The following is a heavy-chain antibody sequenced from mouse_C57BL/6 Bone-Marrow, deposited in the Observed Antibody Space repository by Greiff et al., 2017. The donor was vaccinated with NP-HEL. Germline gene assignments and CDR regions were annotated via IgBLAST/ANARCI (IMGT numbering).Heavy chain of an antibody. CDR3: ARNSLADYYAMDY. CDR2: INPNNGGT. CDR1: GYTFTDYN. D-gene: IGHD2-10*02. J-gene: IGHJ4*01. V-gene: IGHV1-18*01. Sequence: VQLQQSGPELVKPGASVKIPCKASGYTFTDYNMDWVKQSHGKSLEWIGDINPNNGGTIYNQKFKGKATLTVDKSSSTAYMELRSLTSEDTAVYDCARNSLADYYAMDYWGQGTSVTVSS.